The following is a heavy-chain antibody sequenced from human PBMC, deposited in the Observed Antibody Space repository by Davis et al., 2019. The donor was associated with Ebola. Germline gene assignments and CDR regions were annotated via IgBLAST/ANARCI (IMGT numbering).Heavy chain of an antibody. CDR2: IYRDGRM. Sequence: PGGSLRLSCSASGFIFSTYVMSWVRQAPGKGLEWVSVIYRDGRMYHADSVKGRFTISRDNSRSTLYLQMNSLRADDTAVYYCAGRTYGSGSFWGQGTPVTVSS. D-gene: IGHD3-10*01. CDR1: GFIFSTYV. V-gene: IGHV3-53*01. J-gene: IGHJ4*02. CDR3: AGRTYGSGSF.